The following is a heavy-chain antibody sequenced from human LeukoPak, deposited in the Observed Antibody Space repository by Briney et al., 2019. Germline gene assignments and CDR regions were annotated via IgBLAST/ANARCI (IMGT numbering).Heavy chain of an antibody. CDR3: ARDGYDILTGYYDY. CDR1: GFTFSTHS. D-gene: IGHD3-9*01. V-gene: IGHV3-33*08. J-gene: IGHJ4*02. Sequence: PGGSLRLSCAASGFTFSTHSMNWVRQAPGKGLEWVAVIWLDGSNIYYGDSVRGRFTISRDNSKNTLYLQMNSLRAEDTAVYYCARDGYDILTGYYDYWGQGTLVTVSS. CDR2: IWLDGSNI.